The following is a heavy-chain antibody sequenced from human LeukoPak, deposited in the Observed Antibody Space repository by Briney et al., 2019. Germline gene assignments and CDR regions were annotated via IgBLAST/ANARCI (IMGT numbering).Heavy chain of an antibody. CDR1: GFTFSSYW. D-gene: IGHD5-18*01. Sequence: KPGGSLRLSCAASGFTFSSYWMSWVRQAPGKGLEWVANIKKDESEKYYVDSVKGRFTISRDNAKKSLYLQMNSLRAEDTAVYYCARHLSGITGYTYGRGIDYWGQGTPVTVSS. CDR3: ARHLSGITGYTYGRGIDY. V-gene: IGHV3-7*01. CDR2: IKKDESEK. J-gene: IGHJ4*02.